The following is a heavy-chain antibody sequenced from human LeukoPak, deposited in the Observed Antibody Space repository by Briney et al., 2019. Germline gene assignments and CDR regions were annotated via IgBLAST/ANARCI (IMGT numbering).Heavy chain of an antibody. CDR1: GCTFTSYY. CDR3: ARVASYYDSSGYYGY. J-gene: IGHJ4*02. V-gene: IGHV1-46*01. Sequence: ASVKVSCKASGCTFTSYYMHWVRQAPGQGLEWMGIINPSGGSTSYAQKFQGRVTMIRDTSTSTVYMELSSLRSEDTAVYYCARVASYYDSSGYYGYWGQGTLVTVSS. CDR2: INPSGGST. D-gene: IGHD3-22*01.